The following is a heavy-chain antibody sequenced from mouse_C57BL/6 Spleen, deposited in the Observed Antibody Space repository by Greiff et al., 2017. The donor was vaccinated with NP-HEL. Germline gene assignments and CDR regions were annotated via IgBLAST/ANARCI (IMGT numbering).Heavy chain of an antibody. V-gene: IGHV1-50*01. CDR1: GYTFTSYW. CDR2: IDPSDSYT. CDR3: ARTITTVVRDDY. J-gene: IGHJ2*01. Sequence: QVQLQQPGAELVKPVASVKLSCKASGYTFTSYWMQWVKQRPGQGLEWIGEIDPSDSYTNYNQKFKGKATLTVDTSSSTAYMQLSSLTSEDSAVYYCARTITTVVRDDYWGQGTTLTVSS. D-gene: IGHD1-1*01.